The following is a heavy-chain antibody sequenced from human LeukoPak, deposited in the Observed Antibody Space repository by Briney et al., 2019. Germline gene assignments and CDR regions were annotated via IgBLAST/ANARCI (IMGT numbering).Heavy chain of an antibody. J-gene: IGHJ4*02. D-gene: IGHD1-26*01. CDR1: GFAFSSYG. CDR2: ISYDGSNK. Sequence: PGGSLRLSCAASGFAFSSYGMHWVRQAPGKGLEWVAVISYDGSNKYYADSVKGRFTISRDNSKNTLYLQMNSLRAEDTAVYYCAKSAGVGALIYFDYWGQGTLVTVSS. CDR3: AKSAGVGALIYFDY. V-gene: IGHV3-30*18.